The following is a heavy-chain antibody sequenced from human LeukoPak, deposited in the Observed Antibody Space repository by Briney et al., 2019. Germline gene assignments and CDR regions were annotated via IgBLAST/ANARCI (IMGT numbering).Heavy chain of an antibody. CDR3: AKVGAVAAVDY. D-gene: IGHD6-19*01. CDR1: GFTVSSNY. J-gene: IGHJ4*02. CDR2: IYTGDTT. Sequence: GGSLRLSCAASGFTVSSNYMSWVRQAPGKGLEWVAVIYTGDTTYYADSVKGRFTISRDNSKNTLYLQMDGLRVEDTAVYYCAKVGAVAAVDYWGQGTLVTVSS. V-gene: IGHV3-66*01.